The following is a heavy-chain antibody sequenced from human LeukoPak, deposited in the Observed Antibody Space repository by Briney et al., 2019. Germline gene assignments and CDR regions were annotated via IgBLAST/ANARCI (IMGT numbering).Heavy chain of an antibody. J-gene: IGHJ4*02. V-gene: IGHV1-58*01. CDR2: IVVGSGNS. D-gene: IGHD4-11*01. CDR1: GFTFTNSA. CDR3: AADTLQVAS. Sequence: SVKVSCKASGFTFTNSALQWVRQPRGQRLEWIGWIVVGSGNSYYAQKFQERVTITRDMSTSTAYMELSSLKYEDTAVYYCAADTLQVASWGQGTLVTVSS.